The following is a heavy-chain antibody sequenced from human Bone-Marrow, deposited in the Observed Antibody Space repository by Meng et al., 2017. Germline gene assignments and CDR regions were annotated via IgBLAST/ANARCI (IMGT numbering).Heavy chain of an antibody. CDR1: GFTFSSYW. CDR2: INSDGSST. J-gene: IGHJ4*02. Sequence: GGSLRLSCAASGFTFSSYWMHWVRQAPGKGLVWVSRINSDGSSTSYADSVKGRFTISRENATHTLYLQMNSLRAEDTAVYFCVKGRPYYDSSDSDYFHNWGQGTLVTVSS. CDR3: VKGRPYYDSSDSDYFHN. D-gene: IGHD3-22*01. V-gene: IGHV3-74*01.